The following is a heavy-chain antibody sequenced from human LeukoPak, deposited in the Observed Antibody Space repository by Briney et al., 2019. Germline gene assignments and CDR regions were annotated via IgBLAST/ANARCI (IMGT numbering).Heavy chain of an antibody. J-gene: IGHJ6*03. CDR1: GGSITTYY. V-gene: IGHV4-59*12. Sequence: PSETLSLTCSVSGGSITTYYWSWIRQPPGKGLEWIGFIHYSGSTNYNPSLKSRVTISVDTSKNQFSLKLSSVTAADTAVYYCARRKGTIFGVVRHYYMDVWGKGTTVTVSS. CDR2: IHYSGST. D-gene: IGHD3-3*01. CDR3: ARRKGTIFGVVRHYYMDV.